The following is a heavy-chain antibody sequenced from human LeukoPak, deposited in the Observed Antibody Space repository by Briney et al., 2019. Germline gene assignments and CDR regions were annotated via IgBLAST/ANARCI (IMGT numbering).Heavy chain of an antibody. CDR2: ISGSGGST. J-gene: IGHJ3*02. V-gene: IGHV3-23*01. Sequence: GGSLRLSCAASGFTFSSYAMSWVRQAPGKGLEWVSAISGSGGSTYYADSVKGRFTISRDNAKNSLYLQMNSLRAEDTAVYYCARGKSGYAFDIWGQGTMVTVSS. D-gene: IGHD3-3*01. CDR1: GFTFSSYA. CDR3: ARGKSGYAFDI.